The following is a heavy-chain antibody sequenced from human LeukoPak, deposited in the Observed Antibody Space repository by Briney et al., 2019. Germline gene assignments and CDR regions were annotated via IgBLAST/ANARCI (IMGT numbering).Heavy chain of an antibody. CDR2: MSGTGAST. V-gene: IGHV3-23*01. CDR1: GFTFSKYA. J-gene: IGHJ4*02. D-gene: IGHD6-6*01. Sequence: GGSLRLSCEGSGFTFSKYAMNWVRQAPGKGLEWVSAMSGTGASTYYIDSVKGRFTISRDNSNNTLHLQMNSLRAEDTAIYYCAKDLWHLVRMIDHWGQGVLVTVSS. CDR3: AKDLWHLVRMIDH.